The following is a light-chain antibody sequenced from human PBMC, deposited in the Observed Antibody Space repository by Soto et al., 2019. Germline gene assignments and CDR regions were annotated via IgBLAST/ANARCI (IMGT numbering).Light chain of an antibody. CDR1: SSDVGSYNH. V-gene: IGLV2-14*01. Sequence: QSALTQPASVSGSPGQSITISCTGTSSDVGSYNHVSWYQQHPGKAPKLMIYDVSNRPSGVSNRFSGSKSGNTASLTISGLQADDEADYYCSSYTVSSTLVVFGGGTKVTVL. CDR2: DVS. CDR3: SSYTVSSTLVV. J-gene: IGLJ2*01.